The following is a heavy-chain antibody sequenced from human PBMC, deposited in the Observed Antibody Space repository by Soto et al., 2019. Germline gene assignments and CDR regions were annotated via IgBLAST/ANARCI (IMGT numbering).Heavy chain of an antibody. CDR1: GFTVTTNY. J-gene: IGHJ3*02. V-gene: IGHV3-66*01. CDR2: VYSGGST. CDR3: ARDFSGKNDAFDI. D-gene: IGHD3-10*01. Sequence: GSLRLSCAASGFTVTTNYMSWVRQPPGKGLEWVSVVYSGGSTYYADSVKGRFTVSRDNSKNTLYLQMNSLRAEDTAVYYCARDFSGKNDAFDIWGHGTVVTVSS.